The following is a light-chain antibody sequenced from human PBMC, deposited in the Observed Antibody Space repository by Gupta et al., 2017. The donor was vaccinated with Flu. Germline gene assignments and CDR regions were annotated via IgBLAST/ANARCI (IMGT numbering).Light chain of an antibody. CDR2: GAS. CDR3: QQFDRSRPT. CDR1: QSVRNNY. V-gene: IGKV3-20*01. Sequence: SPGERVTLSCRASQSVRNNYLVWYQQKPGQAPRPLMYGASNRATGIPDRFSGSGSGTDFTLTISRLEPEDFALYYCQQFDRSRPTFGGGTKVEIK. J-gene: IGKJ4*01.